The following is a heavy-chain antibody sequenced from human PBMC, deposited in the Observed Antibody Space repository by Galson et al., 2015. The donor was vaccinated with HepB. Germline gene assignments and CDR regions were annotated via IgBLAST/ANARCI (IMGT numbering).Heavy chain of an antibody. CDR2: INGGNHNT. Sequence: SVKVSCKASGYTFTNFAIHWVRQAPGQGLEWMGWINGGNHNTTYSQRFQDRVTLTSDTSNSMVFLELSSLRSEDTALYYCARLDDGGCYGDFWGQGTLVTVSS. J-gene: IGHJ4*02. V-gene: IGHV1-3*01. CDR1: GYTFTNFA. CDR3: ARLDDGGCYGDF. D-gene: IGHD4-23*01.